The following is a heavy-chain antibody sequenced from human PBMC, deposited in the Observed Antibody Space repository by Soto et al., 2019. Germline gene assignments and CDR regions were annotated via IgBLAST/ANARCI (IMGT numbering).Heavy chain of an antibody. V-gene: IGHV4-30-4*01. CDR1: GCSISSGDYY. D-gene: IGHD2-2*01. CDR2: IYYSVST. CDR3: ARVRPAYFDL. Sequence: QVQLQESGPGLVKPSPTLSLTCTVSGCSISSGDYYWSWLRQPPGKGLEWIGYIYYSVSTYYNQSLKSRVNISVDTSKNQFTLKLSSVTDADTVVYYWARVRPAYFDLWGRGTLVTVSS. J-gene: IGHJ2*01.